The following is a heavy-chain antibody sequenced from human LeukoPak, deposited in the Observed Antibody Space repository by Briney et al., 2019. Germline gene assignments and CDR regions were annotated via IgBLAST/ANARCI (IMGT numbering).Heavy chain of an antibody. V-gene: IGHV3-13*05. CDR2: IGTAGDP. J-gene: IGHJ2*01. D-gene: IGHD4-17*01. CDR1: GFTFSSYD. Sequence: GGSLRLSCAASGFTFSSYDMHWVRQATGKGLEWVSAIGTAGDPYYPGSVKGRFTISRENAKNSLYLQVNSLRAGDTAVYYCARGMTTVTTPHWYFDLWCRGTLVTVSS. CDR3: ARGMTTVTTPHWYFDL.